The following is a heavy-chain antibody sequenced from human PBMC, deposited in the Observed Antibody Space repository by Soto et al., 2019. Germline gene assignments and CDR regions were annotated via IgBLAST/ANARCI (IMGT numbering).Heavy chain of an antibody. D-gene: IGHD3-3*01. J-gene: IGHJ4*02. CDR1: GGTFSSYA. CDR2: IIPIFGTA. CDR3: ARYQDFWSGPYFDY. Sequence: SVKVSCKASGGTFSSYAISWVRQAPGQGLEWMGGIIPIFGTANYAQKFQGRVTITADESTSTAYMELSSLRSEDTAVYYCARYQDFWSGPYFDYWGQGTLVTVSS. V-gene: IGHV1-69*13.